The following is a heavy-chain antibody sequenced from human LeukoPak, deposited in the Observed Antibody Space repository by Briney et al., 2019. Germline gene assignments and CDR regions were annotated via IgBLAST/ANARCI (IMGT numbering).Heavy chain of an antibody. V-gene: IGHV1-18*04. J-gene: IGHJ5*02. D-gene: IGHD3-10*01. CDR1: GYTFTGYG. Sequence: ASVKVSCKTSGYTFTGYGVSWVRQAPAQGFEWMAWISGHNGETKYAQRFQGRLTLTTDTPTSTAYMELRSLKSDDTATYYCARDVGLGFYSGSGKYHSWGQGTLVTVSS. CDR3: ARDVGLGFYSGSGKYHS. CDR2: ISGHNGET.